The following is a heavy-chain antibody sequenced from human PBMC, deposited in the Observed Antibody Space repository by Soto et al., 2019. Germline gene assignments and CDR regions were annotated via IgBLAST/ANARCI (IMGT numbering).Heavy chain of an antibody. CDR1: GFAFSSYS. CDR3: SCYYFDY. Sequence: GGSLRLSCAASGFAFSSYSINWVRQAPGKGLEWVSYISNSGTTIYYADSVKGRFTISRDNAKSSLYLQMNSLRAEDTAVYYCSCYYFDYWGQGTLVTVSS. CDR2: ISNSGTTI. D-gene: IGHD2-15*01. J-gene: IGHJ4*02. V-gene: IGHV3-48*01.